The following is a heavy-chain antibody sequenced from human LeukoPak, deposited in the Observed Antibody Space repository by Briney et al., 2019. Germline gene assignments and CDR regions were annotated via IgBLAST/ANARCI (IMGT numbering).Heavy chain of an antibody. V-gene: IGHV3-23*01. J-gene: IGHJ5*02. D-gene: IGHD1-26*01. CDR2: ISGSGGTT. CDR1: GSTFSRYG. Sequence: GGALRLSCAASGSTFSRYGMSWVRQPPAKGLEWVSTISGSGGTTYYADSVKGRFTISRDNSKNTLFLQMHSLRAEDTAVYYCAKYGLVGATRWFDPWGQGTLVTVSS. CDR3: AKYGLVGATRWFDP.